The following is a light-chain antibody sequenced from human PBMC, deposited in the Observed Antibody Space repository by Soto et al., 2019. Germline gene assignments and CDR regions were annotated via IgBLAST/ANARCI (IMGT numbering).Light chain of an antibody. CDR3: HQFGYSPRT. CDR1: QTVNSDY. CDR2: ATS. Sequence: PGETAALYCRDSQTVNSDYLAWFQQRPGQAPRLLIFATSRRATDIPDRFSGSGSGTDFTLAIRRLEPEDFAVYYCHQFGYSPRTFGQGTKVE. V-gene: IGKV3-20*01. J-gene: IGKJ1*01.